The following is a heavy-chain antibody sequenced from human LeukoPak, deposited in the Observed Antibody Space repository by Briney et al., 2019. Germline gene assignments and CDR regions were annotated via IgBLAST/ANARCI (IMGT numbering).Heavy chain of an antibody. CDR3: ARDDRPSGHDFDY. D-gene: IGHD6-6*01. Sequence: GGSLRLSCTASGFTFRDYNINWFRQAPGRGLEWVGFIRSKADGGTTEYAASVKGRFTISRDDSKNVAYLQINNLRAEDTALYYCARDDRPSGHDFDYWGQGTLVTVSS. CDR2: IRSKADGGTT. CDR1: GFTFRDYN. J-gene: IGHJ4*02. V-gene: IGHV3-49*03.